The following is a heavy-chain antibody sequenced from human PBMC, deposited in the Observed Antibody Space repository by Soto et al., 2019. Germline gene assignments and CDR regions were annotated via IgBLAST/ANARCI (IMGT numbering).Heavy chain of an antibody. V-gene: IGHV4-34*01. CDR3: ARGFGYSSGWGRYNWFDP. Sequence: LSLTCAVYGGSFSGYYWSWIRQPPGKGLEWIGEINHSGSTNYNPSLKSRVTISVDTSKNQFSLKLSSVTAADTAVYYCARGFGYSSGWGRYNWFDPWGQGTLVTISS. CDR2: INHSGST. CDR1: GGSFSGYY. D-gene: IGHD6-19*01. J-gene: IGHJ5*02.